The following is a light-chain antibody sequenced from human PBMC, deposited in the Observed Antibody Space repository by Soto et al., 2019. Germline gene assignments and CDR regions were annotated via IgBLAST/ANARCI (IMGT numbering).Light chain of an antibody. CDR1: QSVSSK. Sequence: EIVMTQSPATLSVSPGERATLSCRASQSVSSKLAWYQQKPGQAPRLLIYGASTRATGIPARFSGSGSGTEFTLTISSLQSEDFAVYYCQQYHQWPPVTFGGGTKVEIK. CDR3: QQYHQWPPVT. CDR2: GAS. V-gene: IGKV3-15*01. J-gene: IGKJ4*01.